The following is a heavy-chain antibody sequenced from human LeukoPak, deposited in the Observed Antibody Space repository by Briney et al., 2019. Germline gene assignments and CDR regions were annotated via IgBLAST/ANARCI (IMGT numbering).Heavy chain of an antibody. D-gene: IGHD1-26*01. CDR2: IYYSGST. CDR1: GGSISSYY. J-gene: IGHJ4*02. CDR3: ARTAKIVGATN. V-gene: IGHV4-59*01. Sequence: SETLSLTCTVSGGSISSYYWSWIRQPPGKGLEWIGYIYYSGSTNYNPSLKSRVTISVDTSKNQFSLKLSSVTAADTAVYYCARTAKIVGATNWGQGTLVTVSS.